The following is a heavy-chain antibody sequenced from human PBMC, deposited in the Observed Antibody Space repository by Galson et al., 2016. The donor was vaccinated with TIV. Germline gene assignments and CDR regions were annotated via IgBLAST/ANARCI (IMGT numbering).Heavy chain of an antibody. V-gene: IGHV3-7*01. CDR1: GFTFSSFW. CDR3: AGVIYSPFAY. Sequence: SRRLSCAASGFTFSSFWMSWVRQAPGKGLEWVANIRHDGYEEYFLESVKGRFTISRDNAKNSVYLQMNSLRPDDTAIYYCAGVIYSPFAYWGQGTLFTVSS. J-gene: IGHJ4*02. D-gene: IGHD2-15*01. CDR2: IRHDGYEE.